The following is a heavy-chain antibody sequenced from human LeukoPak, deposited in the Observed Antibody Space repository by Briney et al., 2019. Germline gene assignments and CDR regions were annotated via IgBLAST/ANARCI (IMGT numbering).Heavy chain of an antibody. D-gene: IGHD4-17*01. CDR2: IYSGGST. Sequence: PGGSLRLSCAASGFTFSTYEMAWVRQAPGKGLEWVSVIYSGGSTYYADSVKGRFTISRHNSKNALYLQMNSLRAEDTAVYYCARATYGDYEDNWGQGTLVTVSS. CDR1: GFTFSTYE. V-gene: IGHV3-53*04. CDR3: ARATYGDYEDN. J-gene: IGHJ4*02.